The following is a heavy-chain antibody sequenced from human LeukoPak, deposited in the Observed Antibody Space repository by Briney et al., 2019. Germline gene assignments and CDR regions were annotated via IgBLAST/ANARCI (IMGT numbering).Heavy chain of an antibody. J-gene: IGHJ4*02. CDR2: IYYSGSS. Sequence: SETLSLTCTVAGGSISNSYYWGWIRQPPGKGLEWIGSIYYSGSSYYNPSLKSRLTISVDTSKNQFSLQLSSVTAADTAVYYCARQINGYNDYWGQGTLVTVSS. CDR3: ARQINGYNDY. CDR1: GGSISNSYY. V-gene: IGHV4-39*01. D-gene: IGHD5-24*01.